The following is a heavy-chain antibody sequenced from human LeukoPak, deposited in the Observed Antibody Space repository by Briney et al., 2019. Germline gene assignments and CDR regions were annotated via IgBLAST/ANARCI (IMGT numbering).Heavy chain of an antibody. CDR2: ISYDGSNK. CDR1: GFTFSSYS. J-gene: IGHJ4*02. V-gene: IGHV3-30*03. CDR3: ARGSYVVGATTFSY. D-gene: IGHD1-26*01. Sequence: GGSLRLSCAASGFTFSSYSMNWVRQAPGKGLEWVAVISYDGSNKYYADSVKGRFTISRDNSKNTLYLQMNSLRAEDTAVYYCARGSYVVGATTFSYWGQGTLVTVSS.